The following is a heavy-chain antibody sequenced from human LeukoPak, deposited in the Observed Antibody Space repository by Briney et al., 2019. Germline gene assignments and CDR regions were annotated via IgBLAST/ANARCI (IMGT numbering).Heavy chain of an antibody. CDR3: ARDPSYYGSGSYYNY. CDR1: GFTFSSYA. CDR2: ISYDGSNK. D-gene: IGHD3-10*01. Sequence: GGSLRLSCAASGFTFSSYAMHWVRQAPGKGLEWVAVISYDGSNKYYADSVKGRFTIPRDNSKNTLYLQMNSLRAEDTAVYYCARDPSYYGSGSYYNYWGQGTLVTVSS. J-gene: IGHJ4*02. V-gene: IGHV3-30*04.